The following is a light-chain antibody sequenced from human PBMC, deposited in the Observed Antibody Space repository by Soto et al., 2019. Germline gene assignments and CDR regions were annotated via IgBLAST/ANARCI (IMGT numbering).Light chain of an antibody. J-gene: IGKJ1*01. CDR3: QQYGSSPPT. V-gene: IGKV3-20*01. Sequence: ILLTQSPGTLTLSPGERDTLSCGASKSVSSSYLEWYKQKLGQAPRLLIYGASSRATGIPDRFSGSGSGTDFTLTISRLEPEDFEVYYCQQYGSSPPTFGQGTKVDIK. CDR1: KSVSSSY. CDR2: GAS.